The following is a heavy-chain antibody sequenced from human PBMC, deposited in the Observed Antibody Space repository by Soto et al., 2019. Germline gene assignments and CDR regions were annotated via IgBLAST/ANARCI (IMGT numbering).Heavy chain of an antibody. V-gene: IGHV1-46*01. CDR1: GATFTSYY. CDR3: ARSSGGNFGIIIEGSNWFDP. Sequence: QVQLVQSGAEVKRPGASVKVSCKAPGATFTSYYLNWVRQAPGQGLERMGVINPHGGSTKYAQKFQGRITMTRDTSRSTVYMELSSLRSDDTAIYYCARSSGGNFGIIIEGSNWFDPWGQGTLVTVSS. D-gene: IGHD3-3*01. CDR2: INPHGGST. J-gene: IGHJ5*02.